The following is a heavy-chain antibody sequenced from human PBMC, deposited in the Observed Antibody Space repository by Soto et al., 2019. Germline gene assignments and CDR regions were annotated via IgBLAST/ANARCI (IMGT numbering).Heavy chain of an antibody. Sequence: QLQLQESGPGLMKPSETLSLTCSVSGGSISSNRYFWDWIRQSPGKGLEWIGSVHFRGSTYYNPSLKSRFTISVGTSKNQCSLKLTSVTAADRAVYYCARRGPNNSYGYDHRLDPWGQGTLVTVSS. CDR1: GGSISSNRYF. D-gene: IGHD5-18*01. V-gene: IGHV4-39*01. J-gene: IGHJ5*02. CDR3: ARRGPNNSYGYDHRLDP. CDR2: VHFRGST.